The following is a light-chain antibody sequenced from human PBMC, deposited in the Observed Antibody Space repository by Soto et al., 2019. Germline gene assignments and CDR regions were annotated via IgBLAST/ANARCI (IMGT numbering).Light chain of an antibody. V-gene: IGKV1-27*01. CDR3: QKYSSAPWT. Sequence: DIQMTQSPSSLSASVGDRVTISCRASQCIANYLAWYQQKPGKVPELLINAASTLHSGVPSRFSGSGSGTDFTLTISILQPEDVASYYCQKYSSAPWTFGQGTKVEIK. CDR1: QCIANY. J-gene: IGKJ1*01. CDR2: AAS.